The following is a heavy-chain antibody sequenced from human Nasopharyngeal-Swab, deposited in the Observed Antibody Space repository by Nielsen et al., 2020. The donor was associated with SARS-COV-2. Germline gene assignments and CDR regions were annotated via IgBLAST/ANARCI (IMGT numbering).Heavy chain of an antibody. CDR2: ISYEGSKK. Sequence: GESLKISCAALGFNFNNYGMHWVRQAPGKGLEWVAVISYEGSKKFYVASVEGRFTVSRDFSKNTLFLHMSSLRPEYTAVYYCAKATQIFWFGQFRNDAFDVWGRGTMVTVSS. CDR3: AKATQIFWFGQFRNDAFDV. V-gene: IGHV3-30*18. CDR1: GFNFNNYG. D-gene: IGHD3-10*01. J-gene: IGHJ3*01.